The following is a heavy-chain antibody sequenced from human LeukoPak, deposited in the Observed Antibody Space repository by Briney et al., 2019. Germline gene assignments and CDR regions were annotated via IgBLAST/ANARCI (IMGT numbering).Heavy chain of an antibody. CDR1: GASISSSNW. D-gene: IGHD5-18*01. Sequence: SETLSLTCAVSGASISSSNWWSWVGQPPGKGLEWIGEIYHSGSTNYNPSLKSRVTISADTSKNQFSLKLSSVTAADTAVYYCARTTEGGYRYGYFYYYYMDVWGKGTTVTISS. CDR3: ARTTEGGYRYGYFYYYYMDV. V-gene: IGHV4-4*02. CDR2: IYHSGST. J-gene: IGHJ6*03.